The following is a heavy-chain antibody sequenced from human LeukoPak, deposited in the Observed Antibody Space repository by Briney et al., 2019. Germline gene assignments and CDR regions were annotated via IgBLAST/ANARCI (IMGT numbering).Heavy chain of an antibody. J-gene: IGHJ3*02. CDR1: GFTFSSYA. CDR3: AKDRVLLWFGDPNPGAFDI. V-gene: IGHV3-23*01. Sequence: PGGSLRLSCAASGFTFSSYAMSWVRQAPGKGLEWVSAISGSGGSTYYADSVKGRFTISRDNSKNTLYLQMNSLRAEDTAVYYCAKDRVLLWFGDPNPGAFDIWGQGTMVTASS. D-gene: IGHD3-10*01. CDR2: ISGSGGST.